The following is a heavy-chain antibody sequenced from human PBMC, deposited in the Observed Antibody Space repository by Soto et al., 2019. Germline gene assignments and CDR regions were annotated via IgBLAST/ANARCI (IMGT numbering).Heavy chain of an antibody. CDR1: GFTFSSYG. CDR2: ISYDGSNK. Sequence: GGSLRLSCAASGFTFSSYGMHWVRQAPGKGLEWVAVISYDGSNKYYADSVKGRFTISRDNSKNTLYLQMNSLRAEDTAVYYCAKEYSSGWYVFDYWGQGTLVTVSS. J-gene: IGHJ4*02. D-gene: IGHD6-19*01. CDR3: AKEYSSGWYVFDY. V-gene: IGHV3-30*18.